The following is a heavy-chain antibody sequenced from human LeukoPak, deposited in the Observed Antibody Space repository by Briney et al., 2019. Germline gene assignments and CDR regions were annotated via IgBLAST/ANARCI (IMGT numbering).Heavy chain of an antibody. D-gene: IGHD3-22*01. CDR2: IYYSGST. CDR1: GGSISSSNYY. J-gene: IGHJ4*02. Sequence: SETLSLTCTVSGGSISSSNYYWGWIRQPPGKGLEWIGSIYYSGSTYDNPSLKSRVTISVDTSKNRFSLKLSSVTAADTAVYYCAGSYYYDSSGYPLDYWGQGTLVAVSS. V-gene: IGHV4-39*07. CDR3: AGSYYYDSSGYPLDY.